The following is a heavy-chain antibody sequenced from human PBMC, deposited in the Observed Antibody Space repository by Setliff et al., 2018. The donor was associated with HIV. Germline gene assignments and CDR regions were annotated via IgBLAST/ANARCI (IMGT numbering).Heavy chain of an antibody. CDR3: ASYDILTGYSI. V-gene: IGHV4-59*01. Sequence: SETLSLTCTVSGGSISSYYWSWIRQPPGKGLEWIGYIYYSGSTNYNPSLKSRVTISVDTSKNQFSLKLSSVTAADTAVYYCASYDILTGYSIWGQGTLVTVSS. CDR2: IYYSGST. J-gene: IGHJ4*02. CDR1: GGSISSYY. D-gene: IGHD3-9*01.